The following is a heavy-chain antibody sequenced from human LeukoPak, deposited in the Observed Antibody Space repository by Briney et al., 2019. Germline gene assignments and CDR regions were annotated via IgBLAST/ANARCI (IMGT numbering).Heavy chain of an antibody. J-gene: IGHJ4*02. D-gene: IGHD2/OR15-2a*01. CDR3: ARVPGATTLRYYLVH. CDR2: ISSSCSTI. CDR1: GFTLSEYY. V-gene: IGHV3-11*04. Sequence: SGGSLTPPCAASGFTLSEYYVSWIRQAPGKGLEWVSYISSSCSTIYYADSVKGRFTISRDNAKNSLYLQMNSLRAEDTAVYYCARVPGATTLRYYLVHWGQGTLVTVSS.